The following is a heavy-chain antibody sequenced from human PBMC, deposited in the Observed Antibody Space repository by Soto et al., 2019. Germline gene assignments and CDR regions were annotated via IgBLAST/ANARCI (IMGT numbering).Heavy chain of an antibody. CDR2: INHSGST. CDR1: GGSFSGYY. V-gene: IGHV4-34*01. J-gene: IGHJ4*02. Sequence: SETLSLTCAVYGGSFSGYYWSWIRQPPGKGLEWIGEINHSGSTNYNPSLKSRVTISVDTSKNQFSLKLSSVTAADTAVYYCARGPGVTWLDYWGQGTLVTVSS. D-gene: IGHD6-19*01. CDR3: ARGPGVTWLDY.